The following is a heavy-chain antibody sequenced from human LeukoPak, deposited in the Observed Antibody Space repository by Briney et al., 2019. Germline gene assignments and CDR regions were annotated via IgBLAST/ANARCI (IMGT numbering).Heavy chain of an antibody. V-gene: IGHV4-38-2*02. Sequence: PSETLSLTCTVSGYSISSGYYWGWIRQPPGKGLEWIGSIYHSGSTYYNPSLKSRVTISVDASKNQFSLKLSSVTAADTAVYYCARTQWEPSLDFDYWGQGTLVTVSS. D-gene: IGHD1-26*01. CDR1: GYSISSGYY. CDR3: ARTQWEPSLDFDY. CDR2: IYHSGST. J-gene: IGHJ4*02.